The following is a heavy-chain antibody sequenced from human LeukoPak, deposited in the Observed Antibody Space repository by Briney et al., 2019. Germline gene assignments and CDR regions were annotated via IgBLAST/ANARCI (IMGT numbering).Heavy chain of an antibody. Sequence: ASVKVSCKASGYTFTSYDINWVRQATGQGLEWMGWMNPNSGNTGYAQKFQGRVTMTRDMSTSTVYMELSSLRPEDTAVYYCARDGSGSYYPLDYWGQGTLVTVSS. CDR3: ARDGSGSYYPLDY. CDR1: GYTFTSYD. J-gene: IGHJ4*02. D-gene: IGHD1-26*01. CDR2: MNPNSGNT. V-gene: IGHV1-8*01.